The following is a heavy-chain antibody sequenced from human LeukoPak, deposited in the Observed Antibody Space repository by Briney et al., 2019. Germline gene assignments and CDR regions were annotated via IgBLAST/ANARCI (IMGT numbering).Heavy chain of an antibody. J-gene: IGHJ3*02. CDR2: IYYSGTT. D-gene: IGHD2-15*01. CDR3: ARYRDSGGRLAFDI. V-gene: IGHV4-31*03. Sequence: SETLSLTCTVSGGSISSDGYYWSWIRQHPGKGLEWLGYIYYSGTTYYNPSLESRVTMSVDTSKNQFSLKLSSVTAADTAVYYCARYRDSGGRLAFDIWGQGTVVTVSS. CDR1: GGSISSDGYY.